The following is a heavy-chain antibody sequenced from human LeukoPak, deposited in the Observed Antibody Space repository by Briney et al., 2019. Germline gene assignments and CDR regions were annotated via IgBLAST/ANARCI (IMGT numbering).Heavy chain of an antibody. D-gene: IGHD3-22*01. CDR3: VRDDYDSSTYYGAFWFDP. CDR2: IYTNENT. CDR1: GVSISSGSFY. J-gene: IGHJ5*02. V-gene: IGHV4-61*02. Sequence: SETLSLTCTVSGVSISSGSFYWSWIRQPAGKGLEWTGRIYTNENTYYNPSLKSRVSMSVDTSKNQFSLKLSSVTAADTAVYYCVRDDYDSSTYYGAFWFDPWGQGILVTVAS.